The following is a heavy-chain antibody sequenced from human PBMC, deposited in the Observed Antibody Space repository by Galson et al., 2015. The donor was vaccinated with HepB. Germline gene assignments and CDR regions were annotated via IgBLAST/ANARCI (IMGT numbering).Heavy chain of an antibody. CDR2: ISNDGSKK. CDR1: RFSFNNYG. D-gene: IGHD2-2*02. J-gene: IGHJ6*03. V-gene: IGHV3-30-3*01. Sequence: LRLSCAASRFSFNNYGMHWVRQTPGKGLDWVAVISNDGSKKYYTDSVKGRFTISRDNSKNTLYLQMSSLRAEDTAVYYCARGPYCSSTNCYSYYYYYYMDVWGEGTTVTVSS. CDR3: ARGPYCSSTNCYSYYYYYYMDV.